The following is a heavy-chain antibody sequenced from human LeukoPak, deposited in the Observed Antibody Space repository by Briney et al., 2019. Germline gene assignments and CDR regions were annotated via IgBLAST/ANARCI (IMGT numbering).Heavy chain of an antibody. J-gene: IGHJ6*03. V-gene: IGHV3-23*01. D-gene: IGHD4-17*01. CDR3: SKANRGLRMYDYYMDF. CDR1: GLTFSSNA. CDR2: ISGSGGST. Sequence: GGSLRLSCAASGLTFSSNAMSWVRQAPGKGLEWVSAISGSGGSTYYADSVQGRFIISSDHSKNTLYVQMNSLRAEDRAGFYCSKANRGLRMYDYYMDFWGKGTTVTVSS.